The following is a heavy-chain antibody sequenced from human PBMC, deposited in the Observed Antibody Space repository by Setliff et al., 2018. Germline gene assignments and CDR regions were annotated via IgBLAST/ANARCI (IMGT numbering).Heavy chain of an antibody. CDR1: GYTFTSYG. D-gene: IGHD5-18*01. J-gene: IGHJ6*03. CDR2: ISAYNGNI. V-gene: IGHV1-18*01. Sequence: ASVKVSCKASGYTFTSYGVSWVRQAPGQGLEWMGWISAYNGNINYAQKFQDRVTIITDESTSTAYMELRSLRTEDTAVYYCAREGVDTRSSTDYRYYMDVWGKGTTVTVSS. CDR3: AREGVDTRSSTDYRYYMDV.